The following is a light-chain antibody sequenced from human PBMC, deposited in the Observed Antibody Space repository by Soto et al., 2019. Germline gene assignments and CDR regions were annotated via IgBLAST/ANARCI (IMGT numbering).Light chain of an antibody. Sequence: QSALTQPPSASGSPGQSVTISCTGTTNDFGAYNYVSWYQQHPGKAPKLVIYEVNKRPSGVPDRFSGSKSGNTASLTVSGLQAEDEADYYCSSFAVSNSFVFGTGTKVTVL. CDR2: EVN. V-gene: IGLV2-8*01. CDR3: SSFAVSNSFV. J-gene: IGLJ1*01. CDR1: TNDFGAYNY.